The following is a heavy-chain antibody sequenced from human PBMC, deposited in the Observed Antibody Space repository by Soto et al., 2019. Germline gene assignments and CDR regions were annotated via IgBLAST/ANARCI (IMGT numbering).Heavy chain of an antibody. CDR1: GFTFSSYG. CDR2: IWYDGSNK. Sequence: GSMRLSCAASGFTFSSYGMHWVRQAPGKGLEWVAVIWYDGSNKYYADSVKGRFTISRDNSKNTLYLQMNSLRAEDTAVYYCARVISTTVTTDYYYYYGMDVWGQGTTVTVSS. J-gene: IGHJ6*02. V-gene: IGHV3-33*01. CDR3: ARVISTTVTTDYYYYYGMDV. D-gene: IGHD4-17*01.